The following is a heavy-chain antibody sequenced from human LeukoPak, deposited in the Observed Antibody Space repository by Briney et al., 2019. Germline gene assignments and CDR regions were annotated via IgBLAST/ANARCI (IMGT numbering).Heavy chain of an antibody. J-gene: IGHJ4*02. Sequence: GGSLRLSCAASGFTFSSYAMSWVRQAPEKGLEWVSTISGSGGGTYYADSVKGRFTISRDDSKNTLYLQMNSLRAEGTAVYYCVKDLGRYRNNCFDYWGQGTLVTVSS. D-gene: IGHD1-26*01. V-gene: IGHV3-23*01. CDR1: GFTFSSYA. CDR2: ISGSGGGT. CDR3: VKDLGRYRNNCFDY.